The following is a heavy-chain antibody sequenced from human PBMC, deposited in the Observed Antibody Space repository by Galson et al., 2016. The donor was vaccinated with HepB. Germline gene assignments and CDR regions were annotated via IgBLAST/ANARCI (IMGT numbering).Heavy chain of an antibody. J-gene: IGHJ3*02. Sequence: SVKVSCKASGYTFTNYAMNWVRQAPGQGLEWLGWINTNTENPTYAQGFTGRFVFSLDTSVSTAYLQISSLGADDTAIYYCSRVRIGYFDWLSQFDSNVFDIWGQGTMVTVSS. CDR1: GYTFTNYA. CDR2: INTNTENP. D-gene: IGHD3-9*01. CDR3: SRVRIGYFDWLSQFDSNVFDI. V-gene: IGHV7-4-1*02.